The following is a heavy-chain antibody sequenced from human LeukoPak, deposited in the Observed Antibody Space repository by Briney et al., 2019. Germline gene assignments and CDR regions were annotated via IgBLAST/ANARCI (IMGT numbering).Heavy chain of an antibody. Sequence: GESLKISCNGSGYSFTSYWIGWVRQMPGKGLEWMGIIYPGDSDTRYSPSFQGQVTLSADKSISTAYLQWSSLKASDTAMYYCARLRGYCSGGSCYSDSYYLDYWGQGTLVTVSS. CDR3: ARLRGYCSGGSCYSDSYYLDY. CDR1: GYSFTSYW. V-gene: IGHV5-51*01. J-gene: IGHJ4*02. D-gene: IGHD2-15*01. CDR2: IYPGDSDT.